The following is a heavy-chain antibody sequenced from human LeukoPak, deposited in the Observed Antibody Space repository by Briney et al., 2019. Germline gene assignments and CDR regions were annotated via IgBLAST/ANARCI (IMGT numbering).Heavy chain of an antibody. Sequence: PGGSLRLSCAASRFTFSTYSMNWVRQAPGKGLEWVSHISSGSNTIYYADSVKGRFTISRDNAKNSLYLQMNSLRAEDTAVYYCAREYSSSSGRSFDYWGQGTLVTVSS. CDR3: AREYSSSSGRSFDY. CDR1: RFTFSTYS. CDR2: ISSGSNTI. V-gene: IGHV3-48*01. D-gene: IGHD6-6*01. J-gene: IGHJ4*02.